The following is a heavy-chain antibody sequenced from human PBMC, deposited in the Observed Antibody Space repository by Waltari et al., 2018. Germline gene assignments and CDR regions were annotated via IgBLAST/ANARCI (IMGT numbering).Heavy chain of an antibody. J-gene: IGHJ4*02. Sequence: EVQLVESGGGLVRPGGSLRLSWEASGLPFADYGMSWVRQAPGKGLEWVSGINWNGGSTGYADSVKGRFTISRDNAKNSLYLQMNSLRAEDTALYHCAREGESGSSFDYWGQGTLVTVSS. V-gene: IGHV3-20*01. CDR1: GLPFADYG. D-gene: IGHD1-26*01. CDR3: AREGESGSSFDY. CDR2: INWNGGST.